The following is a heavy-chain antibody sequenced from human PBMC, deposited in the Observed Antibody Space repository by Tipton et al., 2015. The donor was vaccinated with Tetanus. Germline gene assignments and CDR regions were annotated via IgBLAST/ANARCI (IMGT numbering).Heavy chain of an antibody. CDR1: GGSLRGGDYH. V-gene: IGHV4-61*08. CDR2: VSSSGRT. J-gene: IGHJ4*02. CDR3: ARANYDNSKKGPFDS. Sequence: GLVKPSETLSLTCSVTGGSLRGGDYHWSWIRQAPGKGLEWLAYVSSSGRTNSNYDLKSRITTSHDTSKNQFFLRLTSVTSADTAVYYCARANYDNSKKGPFDSWGQGTLVTVSS. D-gene: IGHD3-3*01.